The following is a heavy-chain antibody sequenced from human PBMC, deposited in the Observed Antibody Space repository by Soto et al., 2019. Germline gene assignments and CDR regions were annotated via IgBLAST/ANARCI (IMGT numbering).Heavy chain of an antibody. V-gene: IGHV4-34*01. D-gene: IGHD2-15*01. J-gene: IGHJ4*02. CDR3: LIPHSPRWHEVAY. CDR1: GGSFSGYY. CDR2: INYSGTT. Sequence: PSETLSLTCAVYGGSFSGYYWSWIRQPPGKGLEWIGAINYSGTTYYNPSLQSRVTMSVDTSKNQFSLRLSSVTAADKAVYYCLIPHSPRWHEVAYWGQGILVTVSS.